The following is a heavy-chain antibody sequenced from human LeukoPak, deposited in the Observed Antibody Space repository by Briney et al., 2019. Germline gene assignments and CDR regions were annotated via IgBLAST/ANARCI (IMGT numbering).Heavy chain of an antibody. D-gene: IGHD4-17*01. V-gene: IGHV4-31*03. J-gene: IGHJ3*02. Sequence: SETLSLTCTVSGGSISSGGYYWSWIRQHPGKGLEWIGYIYYSGSTYYNPSLKSRVTISVDTSKNQFSLKLSSVTAADTAVYYCALTTVRVPDAFDIWGQGTMVTVSS. CDR2: IYYSGST. CDR1: GGSISSGGYY. CDR3: ALTTVRVPDAFDI.